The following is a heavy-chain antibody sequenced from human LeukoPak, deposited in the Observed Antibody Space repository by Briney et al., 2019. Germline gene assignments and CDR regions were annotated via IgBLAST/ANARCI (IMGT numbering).Heavy chain of an antibody. D-gene: IGHD2-2*02. J-gene: IGHJ4*02. Sequence: SETLSLTCAVYGGSFSGYYWSWIRQPPGKGLEWIGEINHSGSTNYNPSLKSPVTISVDTSKNQFSLKLSSVTAADTAVYYCARGDGYCSSTSCYKGAQFDYWGQGTLVTVSS. CDR1: GGSFSGYY. CDR2: INHSGST. CDR3: ARGDGYCSSTSCYKGAQFDY. V-gene: IGHV4-34*01.